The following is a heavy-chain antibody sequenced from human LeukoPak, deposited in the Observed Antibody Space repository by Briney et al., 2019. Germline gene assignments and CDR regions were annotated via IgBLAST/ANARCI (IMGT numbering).Heavy chain of an antibody. V-gene: IGHV3-7*01. J-gene: IGHJ4*02. CDR2: ISKDETTK. CDR1: GFSFSGYL. Sequence: GGSLRVSCAGSGFSFSGYLLSWVRRAPGKGLEWVATISKDETTKWYDDSVRGRFTISRDNAKNSLYLEMTSLRAEDTAVYYCARLLGMVTTFDYWGQGTLVTVSS. CDR3: ARLLGMVTTFDY. D-gene: IGHD4-23*01.